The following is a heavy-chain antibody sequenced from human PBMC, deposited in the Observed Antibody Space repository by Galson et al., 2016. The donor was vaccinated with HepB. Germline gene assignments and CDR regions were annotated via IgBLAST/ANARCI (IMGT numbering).Heavy chain of an antibody. J-gene: IGHJ4*02. V-gene: IGHV3-21*06. CDR1: GFTFRSYG. Sequence: SLRLSCAASGFTFRSYGMNWVRQAPGKGLEWVSSISSSSSFINYADSVRGRFTTSRDNAKNSLYLQMNSLRAEDTAMYFCARDLFLWGVALRGALDYWGQGTLVTVSS. CDR3: ARDLFLWGVALRGALDY. CDR2: ISSSSSFI. D-gene: IGHD4-17*01.